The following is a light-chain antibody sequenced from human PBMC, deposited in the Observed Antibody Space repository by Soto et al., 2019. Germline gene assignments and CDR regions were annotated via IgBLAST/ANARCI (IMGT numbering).Light chain of an antibody. V-gene: IGKV3-15*01. CDR1: QSLTSS. Sequence: EIVMTQSPATLSISPGERATLSCRASQSLTSSLAWYQQRPGQGPRLLVHGASTRATGFPARFSGSGSETEFTLTISNLQSEDSAVYYCQQYKSWPPTFGQGTKLEIK. CDR3: QQYKSWPPT. J-gene: IGKJ2*01. CDR2: GAS.